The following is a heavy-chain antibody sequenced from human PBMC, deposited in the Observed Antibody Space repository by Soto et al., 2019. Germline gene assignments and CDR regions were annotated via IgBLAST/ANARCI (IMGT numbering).Heavy chain of an antibody. CDR2: IYPGDSDT. Sequence: GESLKISCKGSGYSFTSYWIGWVRQMPGKGLEWMGIIYPGDSDTRYSPSFQGQVTISADKSISTAYLQWSSLKASDTAMYYCYSGSYYYYYGMDVWGQGTTVTVSS. J-gene: IGHJ6*02. CDR1: GYSFTSYW. D-gene: IGHD1-26*01. V-gene: IGHV5-51*01. CDR3: YSGSYYYYYGMDV.